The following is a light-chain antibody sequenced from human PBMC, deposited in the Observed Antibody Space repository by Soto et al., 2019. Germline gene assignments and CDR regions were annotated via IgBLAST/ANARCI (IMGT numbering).Light chain of an antibody. J-gene: IGKJ5*01. CDR1: QSVSSSY. CDR2: GAS. CDR3: QQYGSSPTIT. Sequence: EIVLTQSPGTLSLSPGERATLSCRASQSVSSSYLAWYQQRPGQAPRLLIYGASSRAPGIPDRFSGSGSGTDFSLTIRRLEPADFAVYYCQQYGSSPTITFGQGTRLEIK. V-gene: IGKV3-20*01.